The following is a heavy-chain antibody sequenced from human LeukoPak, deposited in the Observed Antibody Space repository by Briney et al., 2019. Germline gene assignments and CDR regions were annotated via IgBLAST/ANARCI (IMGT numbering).Heavy chain of an antibody. V-gene: IGHV4-59*01. Sequence: PSETLSLTCTVSGGSISSYYWSWIRQPPGKGLEWIGYIYYSGSTNYNPSLKSRVTISVDTSKNQFSLKLSSVTAADTAVYYCARGSVDTAMVTLDYWGQGTLVTVSS. CDR3: ARGSVDTAMVTLDY. CDR1: GGSISSYY. CDR2: IYYSGST. J-gene: IGHJ4*02. D-gene: IGHD5-18*01.